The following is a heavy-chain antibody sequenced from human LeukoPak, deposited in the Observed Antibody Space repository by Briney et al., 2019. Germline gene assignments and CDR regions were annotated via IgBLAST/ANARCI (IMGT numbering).Heavy chain of an antibody. V-gene: IGHV3-53*01. CDR1: GFTVSSNY. J-gene: IGHJ3*02. Sequence: PGGSLRLSCAASGFTVSSNYMSWVRQAPGKGLEWVSVIYSGGSTYYADSVKGRFTISRDNSKNTLYLQMNSLRAEDTAVYYCARDFSSSPDAFDIWGQGTMVTVSS. D-gene: IGHD6-13*01. CDR2: IYSGGST. CDR3: ARDFSSSPDAFDI.